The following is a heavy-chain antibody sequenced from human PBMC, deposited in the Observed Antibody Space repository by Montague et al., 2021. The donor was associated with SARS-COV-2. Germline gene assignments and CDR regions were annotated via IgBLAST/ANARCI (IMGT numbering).Heavy chain of an antibody. D-gene: IGHD6-25*01. V-gene: IGHV4-39*01. CDR1: GTTVSSASSD. Sequence: SETLSLTCTVSGTTVSSASSDWGRIRQTPGKGLESFAGLYFGGSRYYNPSLKSPVTISVDTSKNQSSLKMSPVTAADAAGYYCARRLGGSGWLDYWGQGTLVTGSS. CDR2: LYFGGSR. CDR3: ARRLGGSGWLDY. J-gene: IGHJ4*02.